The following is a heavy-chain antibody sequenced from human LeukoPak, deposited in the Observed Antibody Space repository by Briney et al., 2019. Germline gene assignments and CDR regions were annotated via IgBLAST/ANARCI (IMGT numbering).Heavy chain of an antibody. Sequence: VASVKVSCKASGYTFTSYAMNWVRQAPGQGLEWMGWINTNTGNPTYAQGFTGRFVFSLDTSVSTAYLQISSLTAEDTAVYYCARDLGRLIAAAGIGYWGQGTLVTVSS. CDR1: GYTFTSYA. D-gene: IGHD6-13*01. CDR3: ARDLGRLIAAAGIGY. J-gene: IGHJ4*02. V-gene: IGHV7-4-1*02. CDR2: INTNTGNP.